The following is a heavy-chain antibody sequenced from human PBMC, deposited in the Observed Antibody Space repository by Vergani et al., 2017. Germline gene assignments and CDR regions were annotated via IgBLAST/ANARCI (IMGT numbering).Heavy chain of an antibody. V-gene: IGHV4-39*01. J-gene: IGHJ6*02. CDR2: VYYNGST. D-gene: IGHD3-16*01. Sequence: QLQLQESGPGLVKPSETLSLTCIVSGDSINNGNYSWGWIRQPPGKGLGWIGNVYYNGSTYYNPSLKSRVTTSVDASKNQLSLKLRPVTAAASAVYYCAGHDSGHYDSSYYGLDVWGEATTVADSS. CDR3: AGHDSGHYDSSYYGLDV. CDR1: GDSINNGNYS.